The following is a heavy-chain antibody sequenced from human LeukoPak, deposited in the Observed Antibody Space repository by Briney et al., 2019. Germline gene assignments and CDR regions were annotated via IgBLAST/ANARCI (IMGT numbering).Heavy chain of an antibody. Sequence: GGSLRLSCAASGFTFRSYAMHWVRQAPGKGLVWVALISYDGSIKSYADSVKGRFTISRDNSKNTLYVQMNRLRTDDTAVYYCARGAYSSGWTTFDYWGQGSLVTVSS. D-gene: IGHD6-25*01. CDR3: ARGAYSSGWTTFDY. J-gene: IGHJ4*02. CDR2: ISYDGSIK. V-gene: IGHV3-30*04. CDR1: GFTFRSYA.